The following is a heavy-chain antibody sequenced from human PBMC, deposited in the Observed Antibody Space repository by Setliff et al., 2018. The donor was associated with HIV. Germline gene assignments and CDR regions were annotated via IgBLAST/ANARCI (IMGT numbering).Heavy chain of an antibody. V-gene: IGHV1-18*01. D-gene: IGHD6-19*01. CDR2: ISPNFGHT. Sequence: ASVKVSCKASGYTFTTYGISWARQAPGHGLEWMGWISPNFGHTKYAQRFLDRVTMTIDTATSRAYMELRSLRSDDTAVYFCARLGSGWSDSYYYAMDIWGQVTTVTVSS. CDR1: GYTFTTYG. J-gene: IGHJ6*02. CDR3: ARLGSGWSDSYYYAMDI.